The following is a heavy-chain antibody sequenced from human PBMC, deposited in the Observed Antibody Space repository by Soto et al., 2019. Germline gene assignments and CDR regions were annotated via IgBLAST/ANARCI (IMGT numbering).Heavy chain of an antibody. V-gene: IGHV5-10-1*01. Sequence: GPLKISCKGCGYSFTSYWISWVRQMPGKGLEWMGSIDPSDSYTNYSPSFQGHVTISADKSISTAYLQWSSLKASDTAMYYCARTTVTTFSPVGNYGMDVWGQGTTVTVSS. CDR3: ARTTVTTFSPVGNYGMDV. D-gene: IGHD4-17*01. J-gene: IGHJ6*02. CDR1: GYSFTSYW. CDR2: IDPSDSYT.